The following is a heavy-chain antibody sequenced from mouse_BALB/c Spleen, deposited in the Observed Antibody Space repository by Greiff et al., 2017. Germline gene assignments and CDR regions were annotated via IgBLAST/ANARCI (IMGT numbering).Heavy chain of an antibody. CDR2: ISNGGGST. Sequence: EVQRVESGGGLVQPGGSLKLSCAASGFTFSSYTMSWVRQTPEKRLEWVAYISNGGGSTYYPDTVKGRFTISRDNAKNNLYLQMSRLKSEDTAMYYCARHGDYDYHYAMDYWGQGTSVTVSA. V-gene: IGHV5-12-2*01. CDR3: ARHGDYDYHYAMDY. J-gene: IGHJ4*01. D-gene: IGHD2-4*01. CDR1: GFTFSSYT.